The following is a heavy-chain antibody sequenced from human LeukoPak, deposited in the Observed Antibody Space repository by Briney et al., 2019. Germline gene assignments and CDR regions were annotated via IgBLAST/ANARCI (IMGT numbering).Heavy chain of an antibody. CDR3: ARHSGGFGESIFDY. Sequence: PSETLSLTCTVSGGSISSSSYYWGWIRQPPGKGLEWIGSIYYSGSTYYNPSLKSRVTISVDTSKNQFSLKLSSVTAADTAVYYCARHSGGFGESIFDYWGQGTLVTVSS. CDR2: IYYSGST. D-gene: IGHD3-10*01. J-gene: IGHJ4*02. V-gene: IGHV4-39*01. CDR1: GGSISSSSYY.